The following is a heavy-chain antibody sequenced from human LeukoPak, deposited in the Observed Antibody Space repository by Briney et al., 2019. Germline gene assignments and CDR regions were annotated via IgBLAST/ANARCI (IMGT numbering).Heavy chain of an antibody. CDR2: INHSGST. Sequence: SGTLSLTCAAYGGTFNGYYWSWIRQPPGKGLEWIAEINHSGSTNYNPSLKGRVTISVDTSKNQFSLNLSPVTAAATAAYYCARSCGTMVTTDYYYYMDVWREGTRVSVSS. V-gene: IGHV4-34*01. CDR3: ARSCGTMVTTDYYYYMDV. CDR1: GGTFNGYY. J-gene: IGHJ6*03. D-gene: IGHD4-17*01.